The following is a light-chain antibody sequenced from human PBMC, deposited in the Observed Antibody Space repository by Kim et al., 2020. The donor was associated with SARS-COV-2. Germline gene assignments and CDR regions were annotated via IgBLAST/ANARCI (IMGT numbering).Light chain of an antibody. CDR1: QSVSIN. Sequence: SAPVGDRFPISCRASQSVSINLNWYQRRPGKAPRLLISAASNLQSGVPSRFSGSGSGTGFTLTISSLQPEDFGSYYCQQTFSTQYSFGQGTKLEI. J-gene: IGKJ2*03. CDR2: AAS. CDR3: QQTFSTQYS. V-gene: IGKV1-39*01.